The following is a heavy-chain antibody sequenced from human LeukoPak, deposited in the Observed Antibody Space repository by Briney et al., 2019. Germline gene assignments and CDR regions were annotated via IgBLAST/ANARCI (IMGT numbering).Heavy chain of an antibody. Sequence: GGPLRLSCAASGFTFSSYSMNWVRQAPGKGLEWVSYISSSSSTIYYADSVKGRFTISRDNAKNSLYLQMNSLRDEDTAVYYCARDGGPCSGGSCYPPYYYGMDVWGQGTTVTVFS. CDR3: ARDGGPCSGGSCYPPYYYGMDV. J-gene: IGHJ6*02. CDR2: ISSSSSTI. V-gene: IGHV3-48*02. D-gene: IGHD2-15*01. CDR1: GFTFSSYS.